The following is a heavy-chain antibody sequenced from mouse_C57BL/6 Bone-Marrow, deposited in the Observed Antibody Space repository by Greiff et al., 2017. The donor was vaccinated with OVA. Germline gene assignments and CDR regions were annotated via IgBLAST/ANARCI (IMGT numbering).Heavy chain of an antibody. V-gene: IGHV2-9-1*01. CDR3: ARYYYGSSYYWYFDV. D-gene: IGHD1-1*01. Sequence: VKLMESGPGLVAPSQSLSITCTVSGFSLTSYAISWVRQPPGKGLEWLGVIWTGGGTNYNSALKSRLSISKDNSKSQVFLKMNSLQTDDTARYYCARYYYGSSYYWYFDVWGTGTTVTVSS. J-gene: IGHJ1*03. CDR2: IWTGGGT. CDR1: GFSLTSYA.